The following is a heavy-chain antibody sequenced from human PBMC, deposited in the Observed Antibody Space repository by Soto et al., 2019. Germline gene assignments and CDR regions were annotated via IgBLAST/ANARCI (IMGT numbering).Heavy chain of an antibody. CDR1: GGSITNYY. CDR3: ARHGFGPLHGLVDV. Sequence: QVQLQESGPGLVKPSETLSLTCTVSGGSITNYYCSWFRQPPGKGLEWIGYINYDGYSAYNLSLKRRAPLSRDASKTQFSLMLESVTATDTAVYYCARHGFGPLHGLVDVWGPGTTVIVSS. J-gene: IGHJ6*02. V-gene: IGHV4-59*08. CDR2: INYDGYS. D-gene: IGHD3-10*01.